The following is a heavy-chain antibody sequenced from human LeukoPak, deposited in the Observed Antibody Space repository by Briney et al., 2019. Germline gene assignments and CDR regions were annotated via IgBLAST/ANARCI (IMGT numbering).Heavy chain of an antibody. J-gene: IGHJ4*02. CDR2: IIPIFGTA. V-gene: IGHV1-69*01. CDR1: GGTFSSYA. D-gene: IGHD5-18*01. CDR3: ARESDVDTAMFVYYFDY. Sequence: GSSVKVSCKASGGTFSSYAISWVRQAPGQGLEWMGGIIPIFGTANYAQKFQGRATITADESTSTACMELSSLRSEDTAVYYCARESDVDTAMFVYYFDYWGQGTLVTVSS.